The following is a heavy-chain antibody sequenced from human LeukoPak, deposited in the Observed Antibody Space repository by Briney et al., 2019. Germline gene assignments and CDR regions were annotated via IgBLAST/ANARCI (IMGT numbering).Heavy chain of an antibody. CDR2: ISYSGNT. CDR1: GGSMSSHY. CDR3: ARVRTYSSSWLASDYFDY. J-gene: IGHJ4*02. V-gene: IGHV4-39*02. D-gene: IGHD6-13*01. Sequence: SETLSLTCTVSGGSMSSHYWGWIRQPPGKGLEWIGSISYSGNTYYNPSLRSRVTISVDTSKNHFSLQLSSVTATDSAVYYCARVRTYSSSWLASDYFDYWGQGTLVTVSS.